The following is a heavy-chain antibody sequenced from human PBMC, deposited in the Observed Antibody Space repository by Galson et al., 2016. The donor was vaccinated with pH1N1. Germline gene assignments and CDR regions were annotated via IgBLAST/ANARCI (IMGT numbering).Heavy chain of an antibody. CDR3: ARGGVLFSVWFDP. D-gene: IGHD3-10*02. Sequence: ETLSLTCSVSGGSMRSYYWSWIRQSPGKGLEWIGYTYYTGSTTNYNPSLKSRVTISVDTSKNQFSLKLSSVTAADTAVYYCARGGVLFSVWFDPWGQGSLVTVSS. V-gene: IGHV4-59*01. J-gene: IGHJ5*02. CDR1: GGSMRSYY. CDR2: TYYTGSTT.